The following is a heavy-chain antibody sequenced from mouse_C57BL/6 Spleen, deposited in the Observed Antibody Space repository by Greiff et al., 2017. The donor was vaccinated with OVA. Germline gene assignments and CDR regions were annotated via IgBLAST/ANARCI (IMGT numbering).Heavy chain of an antibody. CDR1: GYTFTSYW. Sequence: QVQLQQPGTELVKPGASVKLSCKASGYTFTSYWMHWVKQRPGQGLEWIGNINPSNGGTNYNEKFKSKATLTVDKSSSTAYMQLSSLTSEDSAVYYCARENYYGSYWYFDVWGTGTTVTVSS. D-gene: IGHD1-1*01. CDR2: INPSNGGT. V-gene: IGHV1-53*01. J-gene: IGHJ1*03. CDR3: ARENYYGSYWYFDV.